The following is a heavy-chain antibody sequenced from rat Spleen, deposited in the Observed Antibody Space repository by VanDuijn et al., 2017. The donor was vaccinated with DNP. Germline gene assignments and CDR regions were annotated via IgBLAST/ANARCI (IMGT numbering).Heavy chain of an antibody. D-gene: IGHD1-6*01. CDR2: ITSSGGST. V-gene: IGHV5-31*01. CDR1: GFTFKNYW. CDR3: ARVSVYYGLEDY. Sequence: EVQLVESGGDLVRPGRSLKLSCVASGFTFKNYWMTWIRHVPGKGLEWVASITSSGGSTYYPDSVKGRFTISRDNAKNTLYLQMNSLRSEDTATYYCARVSVYYGLEDYWGQGVMVTVSS. J-gene: IGHJ2*01.